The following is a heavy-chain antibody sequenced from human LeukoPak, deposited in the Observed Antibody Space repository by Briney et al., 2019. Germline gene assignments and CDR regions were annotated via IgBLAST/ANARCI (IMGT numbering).Heavy chain of an antibody. J-gene: IGHJ4*02. D-gene: IGHD6-25*01. CDR3: ARRGRNSSGWQDYL. Sequence: SETLSLTCTDSGGSISSYYWSWIRQPPGKGLEWIANIYHTVSTNYNPSLSSRVTISIDTAKNQYSVKLTSVTAADTAVYYCARRGRNSSGWQDYLWGQGTLVTVSS. CDR1: GGSISSYY. V-gene: IGHV4-59*01. CDR2: IYHTVST.